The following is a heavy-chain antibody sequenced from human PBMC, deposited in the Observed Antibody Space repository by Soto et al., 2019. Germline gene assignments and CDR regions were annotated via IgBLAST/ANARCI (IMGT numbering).Heavy chain of an antibody. Sequence: PRESLKLSCPGSGYSFTSYWISWVRQMPGKGLEYMGRNDPSDSYTNYSPSFQGHVTMSADRSISTVYLQWLSLKASDTAMYYCARIKYDSSGYYADYWGQGTLVTVSS. CDR3: ARIKYDSSGYYADY. V-gene: IGHV5-10-1*01. CDR1: GYSFTSYW. D-gene: IGHD3-22*01. CDR2: NDPSDSYT. J-gene: IGHJ4*02.